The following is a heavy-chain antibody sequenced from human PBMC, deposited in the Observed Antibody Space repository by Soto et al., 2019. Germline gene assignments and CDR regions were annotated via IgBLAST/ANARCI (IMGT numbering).Heavy chain of an antibody. CDR3: ARESYSNLAFRY. Sequence: PGGSLRLSCAASGFTFSSYSMNWVRQAPGKGLEWVSYISSSSSTIYYADSVKGRFTISRDNAKNSLYLQMSSLRDEDTAVYYCARESYSNLAFRYWGQGTLVTVSS. CDR1: GFTFSSYS. D-gene: IGHD4-4*01. V-gene: IGHV3-48*02. J-gene: IGHJ4*02. CDR2: ISSSSSTI.